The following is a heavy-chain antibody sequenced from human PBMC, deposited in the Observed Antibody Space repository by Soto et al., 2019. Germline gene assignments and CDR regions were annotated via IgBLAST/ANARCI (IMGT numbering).Heavy chain of an antibody. V-gene: IGHV4-59*08. CDR1: GGSISSYY. D-gene: IGHD2-15*01. CDR3: ASGYCSGGSCFYYFDY. Sequence: SETRSLTCTVSGGSISSYYWSWIRQPPGKGLEWIGYIYYSGSTNYNPSLKSRVTISVDTSKNQFSLKLSSVTAADTAVYYCASGYCSGGSCFYYFDYWGQGTLVTVSS. CDR2: IYYSGST. J-gene: IGHJ4*02.